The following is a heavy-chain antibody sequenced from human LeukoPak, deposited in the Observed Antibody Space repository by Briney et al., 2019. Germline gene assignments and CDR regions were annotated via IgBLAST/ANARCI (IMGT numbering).Heavy chain of an antibody. CDR3: ASSVVPAAACDY. V-gene: IGHV3-30*04. CDR2: ISYDGSNK. Sequence: PGRSLRLSCAASGFTFSSYAMHWVRQAPGKGLEWVAVISYDGSNKYYADSVKGRFTISRDNSKNTLYLQMNSLRAEDTAVYYCASSVVPAAACDYWGQGTLVTVSS. CDR1: GFTFSSYA. J-gene: IGHJ4*02. D-gene: IGHD2-2*01.